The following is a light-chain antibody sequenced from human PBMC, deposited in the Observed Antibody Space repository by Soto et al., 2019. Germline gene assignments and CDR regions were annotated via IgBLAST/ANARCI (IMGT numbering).Light chain of an antibody. CDR3: QHYQSGHPIT. CDR1: QSVSSNY. CDR2: GAS. V-gene: IGKV3-20*01. J-gene: IGKJ5*01. Sequence: EIVLKQSPGTLSLSPGERATLSCRAIQSVSSNYLAWYQQKPGQAPRLLIYGASSRATGIPDRFTGSGSETSFTLTISRLEPEDFALYYCQHYQSGHPITFGQGTRLEI.